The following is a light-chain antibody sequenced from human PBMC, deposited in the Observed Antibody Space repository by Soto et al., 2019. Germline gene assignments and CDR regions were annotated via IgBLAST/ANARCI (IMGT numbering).Light chain of an antibody. V-gene: IGKV3-20*01. Sequence: EIVLTQSPGTLSLSPGERATLSCRASQSVSSSYLAWYQHKPGQAPRLLISGVSSRATGIPDRFSGSGSGTHCTLTISRLEPEDFAVYYCHQDGTSPKTFGQGTKVEIK. J-gene: IGKJ1*01. CDR3: HQDGTSPKT. CDR1: QSVSSSY. CDR2: GVS.